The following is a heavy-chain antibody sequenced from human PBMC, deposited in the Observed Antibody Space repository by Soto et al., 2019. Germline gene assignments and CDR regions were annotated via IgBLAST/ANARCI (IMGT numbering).Heavy chain of an antibody. CDR1: GGTFSSYA. CDR3: AREGDYDFWSGSGRYGMDV. J-gene: IGHJ6*02. Sequence: SVKVSCKASGGTFSSYAISWVRQAPGQGLEWMGGIIPIFGTANYAQKFRGRVTITADESTSTAYMELSSLRSEDTAVYYCAREGDYDFWSGSGRYGMDVWGQGTTVTVSS. CDR2: IIPIFGTA. V-gene: IGHV1-69*13. D-gene: IGHD3-3*01.